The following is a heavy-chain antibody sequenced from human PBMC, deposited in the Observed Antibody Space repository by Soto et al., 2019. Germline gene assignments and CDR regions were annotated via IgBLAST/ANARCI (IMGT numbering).Heavy chain of an antibody. Sequence: QVQLVQSGAEVKKPGSSVKVSCKASGGTFSSYTISWVRQAPGQGLEWMGRIIPILGIANYAQKFQGRVTITADKSTSTAYMELSSLRSEDTAVYYCARALTRERHAFDIWGQGTMVTVSS. CDR1: GGTFSSYT. CDR3: ARALTRERHAFDI. D-gene: IGHD1-1*01. CDR2: IIPILGIA. J-gene: IGHJ3*02. V-gene: IGHV1-69*02.